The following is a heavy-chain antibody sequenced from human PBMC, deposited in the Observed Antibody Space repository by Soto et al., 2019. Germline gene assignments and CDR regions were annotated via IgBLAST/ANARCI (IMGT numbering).Heavy chain of an antibody. Sequence: QVQLVQSGAEVKKPGASVRVSCKSSGYTFTTYGISWVRQAPGQGLEWMGWINVYNGNTNYAQKVQGRVTTTADTSTNTAYMDLRSLRPDDTAVYYCARAIAGGYGHTTLDYWGQGTLVTVSS. J-gene: IGHJ4*02. D-gene: IGHD5-18*01. CDR2: INVYNGNT. V-gene: IGHV1-18*01. CDR3: ARAIAGGYGHTTLDY. CDR1: GYTFTTYG.